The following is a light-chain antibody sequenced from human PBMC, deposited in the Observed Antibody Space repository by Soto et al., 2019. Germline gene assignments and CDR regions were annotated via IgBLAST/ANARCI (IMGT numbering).Light chain of an antibody. CDR1: ESVKTN. CDR3: HQYDRWPLS. V-gene: IGKV3-15*01. Sequence: EIVMTQSLATLSVSPGETATLSCRASESVKTNLAWYQQKPGQAPRLLIYGAFTRAAGIPFRFSGSASGTEFTLTISSLQSEDFAVYYCHQYDRWPLSLGGGTKVEIK. CDR2: GAF. J-gene: IGKJ4*01.